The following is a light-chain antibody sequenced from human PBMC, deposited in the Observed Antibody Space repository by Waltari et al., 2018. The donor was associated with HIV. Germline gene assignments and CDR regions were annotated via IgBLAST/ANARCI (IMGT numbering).Light chain of an antibody. CDR2: WAS. CDR3: QQYYTTSLFT. J-gene: IGKJ3*01. V-gene: IGKV4-1*01. Sequence: DIVMTQSPDSLAVSLGERATINCKSSQSVLFSSNNKNYLAWYQQKPGKPPKLLIYWASTRESGVPDRFSGGGSGTDFTLTISSLQAEDVAVYYCQQYYTTSLFTFGPGTKVDIK. CDR1: QSVLFSSNNKNY.